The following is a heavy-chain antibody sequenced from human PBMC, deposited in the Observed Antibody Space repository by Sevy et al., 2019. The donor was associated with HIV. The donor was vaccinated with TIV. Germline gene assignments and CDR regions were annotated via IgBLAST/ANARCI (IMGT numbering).Heavy chain of an antibody. J-gene: IGHJ5*02. V-gene: IGHV4-59*01. Sequence: SETLSLTCTVSGGSISSYYWSWIRQPPGKGLEWIGSIYYSGSTNYNPSLKSRVTISVDTSKNQFSLKLSSVTAADTAVYYCARTITIFGVAGPYNWFDPWGQGTLVTVSS. CDR3: ARTITIFGVAGPYNWFDP. D-gene: IGHD3-3*01. CDR2: IYYSGST. CDR1: GGSISSYY.